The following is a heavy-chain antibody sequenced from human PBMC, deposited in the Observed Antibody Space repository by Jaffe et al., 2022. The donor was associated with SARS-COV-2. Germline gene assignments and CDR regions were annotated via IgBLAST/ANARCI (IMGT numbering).Heavy chain of an antibody. CDR1: GFTFSSYW. D-gene: IGHD3-22*01. CDR2: INSDGSST. J-gene: IGHJ6*02. Sequence: EVQLVESGGGLVQPGGSLRLSCAASGFTFSSYWMHWVRQAPGKGLVWVSRINSDGSSTSYADSVKGRFTISRDNAKNTLYLQMNSLRAEDTAVYYCARDPSPFRITMIVELAGDDYYYGMDVWGQGTTVTVSS. CDR3: ARDPSPFRITMIVELAGDDYYYGMDV. V-gene: IGHV3-74*01.